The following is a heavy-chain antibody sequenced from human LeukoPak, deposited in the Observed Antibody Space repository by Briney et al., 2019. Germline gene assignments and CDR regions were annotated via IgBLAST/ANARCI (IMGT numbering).Heavy chain of an antibody. J-gene: IGHJ4*02. CDR2: IYHSGST. D-gene: IGHD2-15*01. CDR1: GGSISSGGYS. CDR3: ASDGGKVIDY. V-gene: IGHV4-30-2*01. Sequence: SETLSLTCAVSGGSISSGGYSWSWIRQPPGKGLEWIGYIYHSGSTYYNPSLKSRVTISVDRSKNQFSLKLSSVTAADTAVYYCASDGGKVIDYWGQGTLVTVSS.